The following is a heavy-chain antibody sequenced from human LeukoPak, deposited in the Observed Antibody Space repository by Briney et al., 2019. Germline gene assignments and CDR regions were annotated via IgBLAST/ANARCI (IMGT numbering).Heavy chain of an antibody. D-gene: IGHD2-21*02. CDR3: ARAKAPPCGGDCYTVISYYYYGMDV. V-gene: IGHV4-31*03. CDR1: GGSISSGGYY. J-gene: IGHJ6*04. CDR2: IYYSGST. Sequence: SQTLSLTCTVSGGSISSGGYYWSWIRQHPGKGLEWIGYIYYSGSTYYNPSLKSRVTILVDTSKNQFSLKLSSVTAADTAVYYCARAKAPPCGGDCYTVISYYYYGMDVWGKGTTVTVSS.